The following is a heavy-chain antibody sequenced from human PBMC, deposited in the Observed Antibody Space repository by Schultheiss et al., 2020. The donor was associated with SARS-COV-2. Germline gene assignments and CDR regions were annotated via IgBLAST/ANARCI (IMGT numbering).Heavy chain of an antibody. Sequence: GGSLRLSCAASGFTFSSYAMSWVRQAPGKGLEWVSAISGSGGNTYYADSVKGRFTISRDNSKNTLYLQMNSLRAEDTAVYYCARDPVSYSSGWFYYYYYGMDVWGQGTTVTVSS. J-gene: IGHJ6*02. CDR3: ARDPVSYSSGWFYYYYYGMDV. V-gene: IGHV3-23*01. D-gene: IGHD6-19*01. CDR2: ISGSGGNT. CDR1: GFTFSSYA.